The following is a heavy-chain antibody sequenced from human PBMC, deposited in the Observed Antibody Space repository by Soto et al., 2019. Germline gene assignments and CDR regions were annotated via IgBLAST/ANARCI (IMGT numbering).Heavy chain of an antibody. CDR1: GGSISSSNW. CDR3: AREVHVAGKRYYFDY. D-gene: IGHD6-13*01. CDR2: IYHSGST. Sequence: QVQLQESGPGLVKPSGTLSLTCAVSGGSISSSNWWSWVRQPPGKGLEWIGEIYHSGSTNYNPSLKIRVTISVDKSKNQFSLKLSSVTAADTAVYYCAREVHVAGKRYYFDYWGQGTLVTVSS. J-gene: IGHJ4*02. V-gene: IGHV4-4*02.